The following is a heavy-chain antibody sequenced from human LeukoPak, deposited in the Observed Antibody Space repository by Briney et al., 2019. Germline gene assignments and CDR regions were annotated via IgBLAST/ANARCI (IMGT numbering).Heavy chain of an antibody. J-gene: IGHJ3*02. Sequence: NASETLSLTCTVCGGSISSGGYYWRWIRQPPGKGLEWIGYIYHSGSTNYDPSLKSRVTISVDTSKNQLSLKLSSVTAADTAVYYCARHLLHDRRDGYNLGTGAFEIWGQGTMVTVSS. D-gene: IGHD5-24*01. CDR3: ARHLLHDRRDGYNLGTGAFEI. CDR1: GGSISSGGYY. CDR2: IYHSGST. V-gene: IGHV4-61*08.